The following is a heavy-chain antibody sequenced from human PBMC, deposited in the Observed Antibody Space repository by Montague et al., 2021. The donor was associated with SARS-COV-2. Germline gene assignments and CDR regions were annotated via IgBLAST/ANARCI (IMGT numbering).Heavy chain of an antibody. CDR1: GFTLGYTW. D-gene: IGHD3-10*01. V-gene: IGHV3-74*03. J-gene: IGHJ3*02. CDR3: VKDRGTPDAFDM. Sequence: SLSLSFSASGFTLGYTWMHWVRQAPGKGLVWIAHINGDAITTKYADSVKGRFTISRDNTQNTLSLQLDSLRAEDTAVYYCVKDRGTPDAFDMWGQGTMVTVSS. CDR2: INGDAITT.